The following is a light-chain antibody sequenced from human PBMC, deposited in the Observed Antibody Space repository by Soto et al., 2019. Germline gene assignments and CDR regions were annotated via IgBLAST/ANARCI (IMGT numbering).Light chain of an antibody. J-gene: IGLJ1*01. CDR2: NNN. CDR1: SSNIRTNA. Sequence: QSALTQPPSASGTPGQRVTISCSGGSSNIRTNAVNWYQQLPGTAPKLLIYNNNQRPSGVPDRFSGSKSGTSASLAISGHQSEDEADYYCAAWDDSLNGYVFGTGTKVTVL. CDR3: AAWDDSLNGYV. V-gene: IGLV1-44*01.